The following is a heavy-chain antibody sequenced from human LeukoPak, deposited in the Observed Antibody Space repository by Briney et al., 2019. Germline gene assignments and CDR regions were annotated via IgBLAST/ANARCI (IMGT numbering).Heavy chain of an antibody. CDR1: GGSLSAYY. J-gene: IGHJ4*02. CDR3: ESGTPQLWSSF. Sequence: SETLSLTCAVYGGSLSAYYWTWIRQPPGKGLEWIGEINHGGSTNYNPSLKSRVTISVDTSRNQHSLKLSSVTAADTAIYYCESGTPQLWSSFWGQGTLVTVSS. CDR2: INHGGST. D-gene: IGHD5-18*01. V-gene: IGHV4-34*01.